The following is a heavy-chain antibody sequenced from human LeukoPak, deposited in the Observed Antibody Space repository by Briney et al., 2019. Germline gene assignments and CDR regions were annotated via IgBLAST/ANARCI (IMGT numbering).Heavy chain of an antibody. J-gene: IGHJ5*02. CDR3: ARGPNYYDSSGYYGCWFDP. CDR2: IYHSGST. CDR1: GYSISSGYD. D-gene: IGHD3-22*01. Sequence: SETLSLTCAVSGYSISSGYDWGWIRQPPGKGLEWIGSIYHSGSTYYNPSLKSRVTISVDTSKNQFSLKLSSVTAADTAVYYCARGPNYYDSSGYYGCWFDPWGQGTLVTVSS. V-gene: IGHV4-38-2*01.